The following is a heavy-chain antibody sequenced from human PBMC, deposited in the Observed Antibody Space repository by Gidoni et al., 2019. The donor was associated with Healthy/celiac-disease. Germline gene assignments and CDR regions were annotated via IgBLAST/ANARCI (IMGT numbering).Heavy chain of an antibody. CDR2: IIPIFGTA. J-gene: IGHJ4*02. CDR1: GGTVSSYA. D-gene: IGHD4-17*01. V-gene: IGHV1-69*01. CDR3: ARDPYGGNSNWFDY. Sequence: QVQLVQSGAEVKKPGSSVKVSCKASGGTVSSYAISWVRQAPGQGLEWMGGIIPIFGTATYAQKFQGRVTITADESTSTAYMELSSLRSEDTAVYYCARDPYGGNSNWFDYWGQGTLVTVSS.